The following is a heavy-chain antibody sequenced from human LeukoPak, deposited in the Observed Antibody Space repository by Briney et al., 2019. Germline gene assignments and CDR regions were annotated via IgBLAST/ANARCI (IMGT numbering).Heavy chain of an antibody. D-gene: IGHD3-16*02. Sequence: SVKVSCKASGGTFSSYAISWVRQAPGQGLEWMGGIIPIFGTANYAQKFQGRVTITADESTSTAYMELSSLRSEDTAVYYCARDTDTDDYVWGSYRHFDYWGQGTLVTVSS. J-gene: IGHJ4*02. CDR3: ARDTDTDDYVWGSYRHFDY. CDR2: IIPIFGTA. V-gene: IGHV1-69*13. CDR1: GGTFSSYA.